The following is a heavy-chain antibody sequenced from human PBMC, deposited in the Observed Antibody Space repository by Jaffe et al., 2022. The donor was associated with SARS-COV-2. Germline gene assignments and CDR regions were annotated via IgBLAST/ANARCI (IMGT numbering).Heavy chain of an antibody. CDR3: ARGLDCSSTSCYDALDY. CDR2: ISSSGSTI. J-gene: IGHJ4*02. CDR1: GFTFSSYE. V-gene: IGHV3-48*03. D-gene: IGHD2-2*01. Sequence: EVQLVESGGGLVQPGGSLRLSCAASGFTFSSYEMNWVRQAPGKGLEWVSYISSSGSTIYYADSVKGRFTISRDNAKNSLYLQMNSLRAEDTAVYYCARGLDCSSTSCYDALDYWGQGTLVTVSS.